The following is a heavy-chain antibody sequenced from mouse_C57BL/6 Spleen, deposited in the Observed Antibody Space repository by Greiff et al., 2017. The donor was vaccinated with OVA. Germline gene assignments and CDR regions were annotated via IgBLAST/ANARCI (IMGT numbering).Heavy chain of an antibody. J-gene: IGHJ4*01. Sequence: VQLQQSGAELARPGASVKLSCKASGYTFTSYGISWVKQRTGQGLEWIGEIYPRSGNTYYNEKFKGKATLTADKSSSTAYMELRSLTSEDSAVYFCARGGDYDGYYYAMDYWGQGTSVTVSS. CDR2: IYPRSGNT. D-gene: IGHD2-4*01. V-gene: IGHV1-81*01. CDR1: GYTFTSYG. CDR3: ARGGDYDGYYYAMDY.